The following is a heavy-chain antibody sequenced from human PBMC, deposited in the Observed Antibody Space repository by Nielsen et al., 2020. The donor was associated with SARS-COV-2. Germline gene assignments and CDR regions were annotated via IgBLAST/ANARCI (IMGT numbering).Heavy chain of an antibody. V-gene: IGHV1-69*01. CDR2: IIPIFGTA. CDR3: ARGLPDKYSSSWFYYYYGMDV. J-gene: IGHJ6*02. Sequence: VRQMPGKGLEWMGGIIPIFGTANYAQKFQGRVTITADESTSTAYMELSSLRSEDTAVYYCARGLPDKYSSSWFYYYYGMDVWGQGTTVTVSS. D-gene: IGHD6-13*01.